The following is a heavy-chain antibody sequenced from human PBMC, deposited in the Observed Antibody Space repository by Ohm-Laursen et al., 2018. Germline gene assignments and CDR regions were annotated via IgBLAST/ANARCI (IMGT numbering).Heavy chain of an antibody. J-gene: IGHJ4*02. Sequence: SVKVSCKASGYTFTSYGISWVRQAPGQGLEWMGWISAYNGNTNYAQKLQGRVTMTTDTSTGTAYMELRSLRSDDTAVYYCARTGKYYDSSGYYYHYWGQGTLVTVSP. D-gene: IGHD3-22*01. CDR2: ISAYNGNT. V-gene: IGHV1-18*01. CDR3: ARTGKYYDSSGYYYHY. CDR1: GYTFTSYG.